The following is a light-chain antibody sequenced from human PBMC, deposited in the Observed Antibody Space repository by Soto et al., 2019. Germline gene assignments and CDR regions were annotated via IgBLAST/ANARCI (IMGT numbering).Light chain of an antibody. V-gene: IGKV3-20*01. Sequence: EIVLTQSPGTLSLSPGERATLSCRASQTVSSNYLAWYQQKPGQAPRLLIYGASSRATAIPDRFSGSGSGTDFTLTIIRLEPEDFAVYYCQQYGRSPGLFTFGPGTKVDIK. CDR1: QTVSSNY. J-gene: IGKJ3*01. CDR3: QQYGRSPGLFT. CDR2: GAS.